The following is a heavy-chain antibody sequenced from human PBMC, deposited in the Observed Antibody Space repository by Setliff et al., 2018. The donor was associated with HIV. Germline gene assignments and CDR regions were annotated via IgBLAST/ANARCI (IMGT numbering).Heavy chain of an antibody. D-gene: IGHD3-10*01. V-gene: IGHV3-66*02. CDR2: IYSDGNT. Sequence: GGSLRLSCAASGFTVYSYYMSWVRQAPGKGLEWVSVIYSDGNTYYADSVKGRFTVSRDNSKNTLHLQMNSLRGEDTAVYYCVSSQSPQDRAVIIGGLWGQGTQVTVSS. CDR1: GFTVYSYY. J-gene: IGHJ4*02. CDR3: VSSQSPQDRAVIIGGL.